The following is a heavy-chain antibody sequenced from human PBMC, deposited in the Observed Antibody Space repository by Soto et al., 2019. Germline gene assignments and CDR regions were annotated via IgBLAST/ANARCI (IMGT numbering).Heavy chain of an antibody. Sequence: LQEAGPRLLEHSSTLSFPCTVSCDSVSSCCFYWAWIRQPPRKGLEWVGGYLYSGCTYYCLPHNTRVTISVDTSKDPPSQRLTFVTPADTASYNCANDCSYDRHMVTTGYMDVWGEGTPVTVSS. J-gene: IGHJ6*03. V-gene: IGHV4-39*01. CDR3: ANDCSYDRHMVTTGYMDV. CDR1: CDSVSSCCFY. CDR2: YLYSGCT. D-gene: IGHD4-17*01.